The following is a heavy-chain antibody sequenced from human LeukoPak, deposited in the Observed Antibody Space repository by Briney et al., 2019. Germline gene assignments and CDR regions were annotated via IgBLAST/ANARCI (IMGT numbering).Heavy chain of an antibody. CDR2: ISWNSDTI. CDR1: GFTFDDYA. D-gene: IGHD3-16*01. V-gene: IGHV3-9*01. CDR3: AKDTSPGGHFDY. J-gene: IGHJ4*02. Sequence: GRSLRLSCAASGFTFDDYAMPWVRHAPGKGLVWVSGISWNSDTIDYADSVKGRFTISRDNAKNSLYLQMNSLRAEDTALYYCAKDTSPGGHFDYWGQGTLVTVSS.